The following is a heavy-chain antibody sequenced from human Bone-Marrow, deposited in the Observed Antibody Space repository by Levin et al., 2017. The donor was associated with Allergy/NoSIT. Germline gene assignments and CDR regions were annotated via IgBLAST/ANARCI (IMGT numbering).Heavy chain of an antibody. J-gene: IGHJ2*01. CDR1: GFTFSSYG. Sequence: GESLKISCAASGFTFSSYGMHWVRQAPGKGLEWVAVISYDGSDKNYADSVKGRFAVSRDNSKNTLFLQMSNLRADDTAVYYCAKGLRNYNFWSGYYTAWYFDLWGRGTLVTVSS. V-gene: IGHV3-30*18. CDR3: AKGLRNYNFWSGYYTAWYFDL. D-gene: IGHD3-3*01. CDR2: ISYDGSDK.